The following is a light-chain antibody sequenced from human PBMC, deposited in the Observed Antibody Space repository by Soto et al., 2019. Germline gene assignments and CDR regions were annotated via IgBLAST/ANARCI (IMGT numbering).Light chain of an antibody. CDR2: GNR. Sequence: QSVLTQPPSVSGAPGQRVTISCTGKSSHLGAGYDVHWYQQLPGAAPKLVIFGNRNRPSGVPERFSGSKSGTAASLAITGLQAENEAEYYCQAYDYSLTASVFRGGTKLTV. CDR1: SSHLGAGYD. V-gene: IGLV1-40*01. J-gene: IGLJ3*02. CDR3: QAYDYSLTASV.